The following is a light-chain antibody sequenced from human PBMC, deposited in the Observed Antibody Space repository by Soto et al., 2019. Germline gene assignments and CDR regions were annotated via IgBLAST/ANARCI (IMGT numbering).Light chain of an antibody. CDR2: GAS. Sequence: EMVLTQSPGTLSLSPGERATLSCSASQSVSSSFLAWYQQKPGQAPRLLIYGASSRATGIPDRFSGSGSGTDFTLTISRLEPEDFAVYYCQQYDNSPLTFGGGTKVEIK. J-gene: IGKJ4*01. V-gene: IGKV3-20*01. CDR1: QSVSSSF. CDR3: QQYDNSPLT.